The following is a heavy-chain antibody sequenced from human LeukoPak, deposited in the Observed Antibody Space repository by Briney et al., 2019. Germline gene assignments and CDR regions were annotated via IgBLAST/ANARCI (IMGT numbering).Heavy chain of an antibody. CDR2: IRSKAYGGTT. CDR1: GFTFGDYA. Sequence: GGSLRLSCTASGFTFGDYAMSWFRQAPGKGLEWVGFIRSKAYGGTTEYAASVKGRFTISRDDSKSIAYLQMNSLKTEDTAVYYCTRAGYDLGSYRSDYWGQGTLVTVSS. CDR3: TRAGYDLGSYRSDY. J-gene: IGHJ4*02. D-gene: IGHD3-16*02. V-gene: IGHV3-49*03.